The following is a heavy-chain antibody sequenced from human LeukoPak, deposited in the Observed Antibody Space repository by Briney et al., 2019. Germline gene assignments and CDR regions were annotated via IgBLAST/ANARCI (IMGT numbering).Heavy chain of an antibody. D-gene: IGHD3-16*01. J-gene: IGHJ4*02. V-gene: IGHV3-21*04. Sequence: PGGSLRLSCAASGFTFSTYNMNWVRQAPGKGLEWVSSISSSSSYIYYADSVKGRFTISRDNAKNSLYLQMNSLRAEDTALYYCARDRITGTDYWGQGTLVTVSS. CDR1: GFTFSTYN. CDR3: ARDRITGTDY. CDR2: ISSSSSYI.